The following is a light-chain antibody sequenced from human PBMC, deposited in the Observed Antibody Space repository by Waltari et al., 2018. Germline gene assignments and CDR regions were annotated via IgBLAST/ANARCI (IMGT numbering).Light chain of an antibody. Sequence: EIVLTQSPAFQSVTPKEKVTITCRASESIGNYLHWYKQKPDQSPKLLIKYASQSFSGVSSRFSGSGSGTDFTLTINGLEAEDAAMYYCHQSSSLPYSFGQGTKLEIK. CDR1: ESIGNY. J-gene: IGKJ2*03. CDR2: YAS. V-gene: IGKV6-21*01. CDR3: HQSSSLPYS.